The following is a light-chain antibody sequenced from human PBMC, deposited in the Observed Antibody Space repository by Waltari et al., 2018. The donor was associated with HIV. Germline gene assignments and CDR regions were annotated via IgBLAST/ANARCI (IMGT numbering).Light chain of an antibody. V-gene: IGLV2-23*02. J-gene: IGLJ1*01. CDR2: EVS. Sequence: QSALTQPASVSGSPGQSITISCTGTNSDVGNYILVSWFQQHPGEAPKLMIFEVSERPSVVSNRFSGSKSGNTASLTISGLQAEDEADYYCCSYAGSSTFVFGTGTKVTVL. CDR3: CSYAGSSTFV. CDR1: NSDVGNYIL.